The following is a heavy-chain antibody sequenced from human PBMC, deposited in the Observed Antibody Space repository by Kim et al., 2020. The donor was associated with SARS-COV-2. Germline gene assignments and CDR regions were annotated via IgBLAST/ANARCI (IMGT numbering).Heavy chain of an antibody. CDR1: GYTFTSHD. D-gene: IGHD6-19*01. CDR3: ARRSIKLAGFWYFDL. CDR2: LDTHSGDT. J-gene: IGHJ2*01. Sequence: ASVKVSCKASGYTFTSHDINWVRQTTGQGPEWMGWLDTHSGDTGYAQKFQGRITMTRDTSISAAYMELSGLRSEDTALYYCARRSIKLAGFWYFDLWGRGTLVTVSS. V-gene: IGHV1-8*01.